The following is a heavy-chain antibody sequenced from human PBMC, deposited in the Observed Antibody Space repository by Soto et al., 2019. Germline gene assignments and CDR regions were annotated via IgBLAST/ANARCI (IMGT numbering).Heavy chain of an antibody. CDR1: GGSISSYY. V-gene: IGHV4-59*01. CDR3: ASGYDILTGYKTLFDY. CDR2: IYYSGST. Sequence: SETLSLTCTVSGGSISSYYWSWIRQPPGKGLEWIGYIYYSGSTNYNPSLKSRVTISVDTSKNQFSLKLSSVTAADTAVYYCASGYDILTGYKTLFDYWGQGTLVTVS. D-gene: IGHD3-9*01. J-gene: IGHJ4*02.